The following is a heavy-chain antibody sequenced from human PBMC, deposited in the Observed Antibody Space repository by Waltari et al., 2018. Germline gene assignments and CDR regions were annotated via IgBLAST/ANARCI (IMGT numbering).Heavy chain of an antibody. CDR1: GYYIRSGSY. Sequence: QVQLQESGPGLVKPSETVSLPCAVSGYYIRSGSYWGWIRPPPGKGLEWIGIIYHSGNTYYNASLKSRVTISVDTSKNQFSLKVNSVTAADTAVYYCARRAAIAATGPTFYMDVWGKGTTVTVSS. J-gene: IGHJ6*03. V-gene: IGHV4-38-2*01. CDR2: IYHSGNT. CDR3: ARRAAIAATGPTFYMDV. D-gene: IGHD6-13*01.